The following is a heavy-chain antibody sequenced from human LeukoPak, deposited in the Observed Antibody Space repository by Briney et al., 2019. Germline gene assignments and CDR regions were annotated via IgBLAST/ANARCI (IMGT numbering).Heavy chain of an antibody. V-gene: IGHV1-2*02. D-gene: IGHD5-12*01. Sequence: GASVKVSCKASGYTFTSYGISWVRQAPGQGLEWMGWINPDNGGTNYAQKFQGRVTTTRDMSISTAYMELSRLRSDDTAVYYCARDPSNSGYDYLYYFDYWGQGTLVTVSS. CDR3: ARDPSNSGYDYLYYFDY. J-gene: IGHJ4*02. CDR2: INPDNGGT. CDR1: GYTFTSYG.